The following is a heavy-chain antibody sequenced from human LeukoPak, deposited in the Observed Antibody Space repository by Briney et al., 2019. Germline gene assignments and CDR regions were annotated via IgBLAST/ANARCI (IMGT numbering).Heavy chain of an antibody. CDR3: ARDGSDNWGLFDN. CDR2: HYHTGRI. Sequence: SETLSLTCSVSGGSISGTSYCWGWIRQPPGKGPEWIGSHYHTGRIYHNPSLNSRVAISVDTSKNQFSLKLSSVTDADTAVYYCARDGSDNWGLFDNWGRGTLVTVSS. D-gene: IGHD1-1*01. J-gene: IGHJ4*02. CDR1: GGSISGTSYC. V-gene: IGHV4-39*07.